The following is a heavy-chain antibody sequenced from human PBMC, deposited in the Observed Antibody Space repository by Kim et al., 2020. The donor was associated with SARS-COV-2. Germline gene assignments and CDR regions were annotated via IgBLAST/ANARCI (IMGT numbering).Heavy chain of an antibody. Sequence: ASVKVSCKASGYTFTSYGISWVRQAPGQGLEWMGLISAYNGNTNYAQKLQGRVTMTTDTSTSTAYMELRSLRSDDTAVYYCATTMVRGVIMPWGQGTLVTVSS. CDR3: ATTMVRGVIMP. CDR2: ISAYNGNT. J-gene: IGHJ5*02. CDR1: GYTFTSYG. D-gene: IGHD3-10*01. V-gene: IGHV1-18*01.